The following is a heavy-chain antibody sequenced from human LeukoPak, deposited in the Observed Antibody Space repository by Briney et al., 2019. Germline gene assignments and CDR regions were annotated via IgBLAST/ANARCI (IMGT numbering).Heavy chain of an antibody. J-gene: IGHJ4*02. V-gene: IGHV3-30*02. CDR2: IRFDGSNK. D-gene: IGHD3-22*01. CDR1: GFTFSGYG. CDR3: AKDHHDSSAFDY. Sequence: PGGSLRLSCAASGFTFSGYGMHWVRQAPGKGLEWVAFIRFDGSNKYYADSVKGRFTISRDNSKNTLYLQMNSLRAEDTAVYCCAKDHHDSSAFDYWGQGTLVTVSS.